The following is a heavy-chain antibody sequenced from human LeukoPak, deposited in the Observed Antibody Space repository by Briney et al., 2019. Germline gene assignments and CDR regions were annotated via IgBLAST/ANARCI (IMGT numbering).Heavy chain of an antibody. V-gene: IGHV4-61*09. CDR2: IYTSGST. CDR3: ARGGVAARRGLSY. CDR1: GGSISSGSYY. J-gene: IGHJ4*02. D-gene: IGHD6-6*01. Sequence: SETLSLTCTVSGGSISSGSYYWSWIRQPAGKGLEWIGHIYTSGSTNYNPSLKSRVTISVDTSKNQFSLKLSSVTAADTAVYYCARGGVAARRGLSYWGQGTLVTVSS.